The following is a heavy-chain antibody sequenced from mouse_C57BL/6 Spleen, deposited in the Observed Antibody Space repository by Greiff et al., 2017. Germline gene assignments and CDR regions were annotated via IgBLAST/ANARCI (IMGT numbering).Heavy chain of an antibody. CDR2: IYPGDGDT. CDR1: GYAFSSYW. D-gene: IGHD2-1*01. J-gene: IGHJ2*01. CDR3: ARSGYYVNYDFDY. Sequence: VKLMESGAELVKPGASVKISCKASGYAFSSYWMNWVKQRPGKGLEWIGQIYPGDGDTNYNGKFKGKATLTADKSSSTAYMQLSSLTSEDSAVYFCARSGYYVNYDFDYWGQGTTLTVSS. V-gene: IGHV1-80*01.